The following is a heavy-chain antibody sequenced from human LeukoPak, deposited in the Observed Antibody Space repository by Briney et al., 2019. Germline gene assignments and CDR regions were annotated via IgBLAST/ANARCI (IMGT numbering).Heavy chain of an antibody. CDR3: ASGPSGSYYFDY. CDR1: GGTFSSYA. Sequence: ASVKVSCKASGGTFSSYAISWVRQAPGQGLEWMGIINPSGGSTSYAQKFQGRVTMTRDTSTSTVYMELSSLRSEDTAVYYCASGPSGSYYFDYWGQGTLVTVSS. V-gene: IGHV1-46*01. J-gene: IGHJ4*02. CDR2: INPSGGST. D-gene: IGHD1-26*01.